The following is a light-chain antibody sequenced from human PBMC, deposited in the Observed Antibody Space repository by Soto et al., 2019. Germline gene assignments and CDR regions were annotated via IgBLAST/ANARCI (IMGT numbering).Light chain of an antibody. J-gene: IGLJ3*02. CDR1: SSDVGGYNY. V-gene: IGLV2-14*01. Sequence: QSALTQPASVSGSPGQSITISCTGTSSDVGGYNYVSWYQHHPGEAPKPVIYEVSNRPSGVSNRFYGSKSGNTASLTISGLQAEDEAHYYCGSYSSTNTVVFGGGTKLTVL. CDR2: EVS. CDR3: GSYSSTNTVV.